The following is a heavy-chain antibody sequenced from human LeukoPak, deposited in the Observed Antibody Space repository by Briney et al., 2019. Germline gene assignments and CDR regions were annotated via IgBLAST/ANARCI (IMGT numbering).Heavy chain of an antibody. CDR3: ARTITIVRWGMDV. CDR2: IHPSGGST. Sequence: ASVKVSCKASGYTFTSYYMHWVRQAPGQGLEWVGIIHPSGGSTIYAQRFQGRVTMTSDTSTSTVYMELSSLRSEDTAVYYCARTITIVRWGMDVWGQGTTVTVSS. D-gene: IGHD3-10*01. V-gene: IGHV1-46*01. J-gene: IGHJ6*02. CDR1: GYTFTSYY.